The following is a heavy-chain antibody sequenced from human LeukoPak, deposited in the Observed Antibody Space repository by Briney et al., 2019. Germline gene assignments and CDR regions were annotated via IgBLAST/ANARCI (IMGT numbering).Heavy chain of an antibody. CDR2: INSDGSST. Sequence: PGGSLRLSCAASGFTFSSYWTHWVRQAPGKGLVWVSRINSDGSSTSYADSVKGRFTISRDNAKNTLYLQMDSLRAEDTAMYYCARGTGSYYSLGYWGQGTLVTVSS. J-gene: IGHJ4*02. V-gene: IGHV3-74*01. D-gene: IGHD1-26*01. CDR1: GFTFSSYW. CDR3: ARGTGSYYSLGY.